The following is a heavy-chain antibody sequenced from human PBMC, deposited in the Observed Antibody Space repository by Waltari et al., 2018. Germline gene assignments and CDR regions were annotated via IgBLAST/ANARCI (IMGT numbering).Heavy chain of an antibody. CDR2: ILPRFATS. CDR3: ARSQVVVIAPLDC. Sequence: QVQLVQSGAEVTKPGSSVKVSCTASGDTFSNYAITWVRQAPGQGLEWMGGILPRFATSNYAQKFQGRVTITADDSTSTAYMELSSLRSEDTAIYYCARSQVVVIAPLDCWGQGTLVTVSS. D-gene: IGHD2-21*01. J-gene: IGHJ4*02. V-gene: IGHV1-69*13. CDR1: GDTFSNYA.